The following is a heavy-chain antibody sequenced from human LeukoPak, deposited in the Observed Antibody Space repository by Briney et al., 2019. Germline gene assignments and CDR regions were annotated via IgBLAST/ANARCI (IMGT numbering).Heavy chain of an antibody. Sequence: ASVKVSCKVSGRTLSQFSLQWVRQVPGKGLEWMGGSDPKDKTFYAQNFQGRVTLTEVTSTDTAYMELSSLIFKDSALYYCAIRRLAVASAPFDHWGQGTLVTVSS. CDR3: AIRRLAVASAPFDH. J-gene: IGHJ5*02. CDR2: SDPKDKT. V-gene: IGHV1-24*01. CDR1: GRTLSQFS. D-gene: IGHD6-19*01.